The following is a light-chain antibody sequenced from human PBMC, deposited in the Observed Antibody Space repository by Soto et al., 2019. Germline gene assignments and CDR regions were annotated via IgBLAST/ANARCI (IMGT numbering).Light chain of an antibody. CDR2: EVS. CDR3: SSYTTSSTRV. CDR1: SSDVGAYNY. J-gene: IGLJ1*01. Sequence: QSALTQPASVSGSPGQSITISCTGTSSDVGAYNYVSWYQQHPGKVPKLMIYEVSYRPSGVSDRFSGSKSANTASLTISGLQAEDEADYYCSSYTTSSTRVFGTGTKLTVL. V-gene: IGLV2-14*01.